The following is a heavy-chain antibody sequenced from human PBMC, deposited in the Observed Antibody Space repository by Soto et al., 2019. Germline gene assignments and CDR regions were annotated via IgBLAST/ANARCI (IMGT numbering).Heavy chain of an antibody. CDR3: AHRSPYYSGLYYFDY. V-gene: IGHV2-5*02. J-gene: IGHJ4*02. D-gene: IGHD3-10*01. CDR2: IYWDDDK. Sequence: QITLKESGPTLVKPTQTLTLTCSFSGFSLSTSGVGLGWIRQPPGKALEWLALIYWDDDKRYSPSLKSRLTITKATSKNQVVLTMSNMDHVDTATYFCAHRSPYYSGLYYFDYWGQGTLVTVSS. CDR1: GFSLSTSGVG.